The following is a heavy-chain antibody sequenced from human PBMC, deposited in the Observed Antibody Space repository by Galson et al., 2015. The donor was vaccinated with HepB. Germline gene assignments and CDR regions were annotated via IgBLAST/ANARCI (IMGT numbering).Heavy chain of an antibody. CDR1: GFTFITYT. J-gene: IGHJ4*02. CDR3: VKAWRGNTCDATCMGN. Sequence: SLRLSCAASGFTFITYTMTWVRQAPGKGLEWVSSISDGGDTTYYADSVEGRFTISRDNSKNMVYLQLNSLRVEDTAIYYCVKAWRGNTCDATCMGNWGQGTLVTVSS. D-gene: IGHD4-23*01. V-gene: IGHV3-23*01. CDR2: ISDGGDTT.